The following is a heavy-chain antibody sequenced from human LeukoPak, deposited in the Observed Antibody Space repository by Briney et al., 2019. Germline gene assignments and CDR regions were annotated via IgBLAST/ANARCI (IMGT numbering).Heavy chain of an antibody. J-gene: IGHJ6*03. D-gene: IGHD5-18*01. CDR2: IYYSGST. Sequence: SETLSLTCTVPGGSISSYYWSWIRQPPGKGLEWIGYIYYSGSTNYNPSLKSRVTISVDTSKNQFSLRLSSVTAADTAVYYCARTTEGGYTYDYFYYYYMDVWGKGTTVTISS. CDR3: ARTTEGGYTYDYFYYYYMDV. CDR1: GGSISSYY. V-gene: IGHV4-59*01.